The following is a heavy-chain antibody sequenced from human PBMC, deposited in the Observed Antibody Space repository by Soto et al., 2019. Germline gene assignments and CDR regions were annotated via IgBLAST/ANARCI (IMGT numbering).Heavy chain of an antibody. CDR3: ARARVDYGSGSYYNY. J-gene: IGHJ4*02. V-gene: IGHV3-7*01. D-gene: IGHD3-10*01. CDR1: GFTFSSYW. Sequence: GGSLRLSCAASGFTFSSYWMSWVRQAPGKGLEWVVNIKQDGSEKYYVDSVKGRFTISRDNAKNSLYLQMNSLRAEDTAVYYCARARVDYGSGSYYNYWGQGTLVTVSS. CDR2: IKQDGSEK.